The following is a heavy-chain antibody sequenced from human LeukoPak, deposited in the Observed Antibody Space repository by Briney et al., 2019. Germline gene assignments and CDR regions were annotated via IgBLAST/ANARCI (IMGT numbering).Heavy chain of an antibody. CDR1: GGTFSSYA. V-gene: IGHV1-69*05. CDR3: ARRGSGWANWFDP. J-gene: IGHJ5*02. Sequence: ASVKVSCKASGGTFSSYAISWVRQAPGQGLEWMGGIIPIFGTANYAQKFQGRVTMTRDTSTSTVYMELSSLRSEDTAVYYCARRGSGWANWFDPWGQGTLVTVSS. CDR2: IIPIFGTA. D-gene: IGHD6-19*01.